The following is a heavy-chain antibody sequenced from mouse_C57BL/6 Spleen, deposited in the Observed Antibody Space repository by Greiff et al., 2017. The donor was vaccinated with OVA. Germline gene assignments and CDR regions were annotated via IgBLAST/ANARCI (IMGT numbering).Heavy chain of an antibody. D-gene: IGHD1-1*01. CDR2: IHSNSGST. V-gene: IGHV1-64*01. CDR1: GYTFTSYW. CDR3: ARVTTVVATGFDY. Sequence: QVQLQQPGAELVKPGASVKLSCKASGYTFTSYWMHWVQQRPGQGLEWIGMIHSNSGSTNYHEKFKSKATLTVDKSSSTAYMQLSSLTSEDSAVYYCARVTTVVATGFDYWGQGTTLTVSS. J-gene: IGHJ2*01.